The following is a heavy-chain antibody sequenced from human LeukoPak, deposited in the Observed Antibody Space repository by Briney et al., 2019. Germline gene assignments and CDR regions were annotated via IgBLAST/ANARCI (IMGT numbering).Heavy chain of an antibody. Sequence: PGGSLRLSCAASGFTVSSNYLIWVRQAPGKGLEWVSVIYSTGVTHYADSVKGRFTISRDNAKNSLYLQMNSLRAEDTAVYYCAKTSVGEGRIIGSGYFDNWGQGTLVTVSS. J-gene: IGHJ4*02. D-gene: IGHD2-15*01. CDR3: AKTSVGEGRIIGSGYFDN. CDR1: GFTVSSNY. V-gene: IGHV3-66*01. CDR2: IYSTGVT.